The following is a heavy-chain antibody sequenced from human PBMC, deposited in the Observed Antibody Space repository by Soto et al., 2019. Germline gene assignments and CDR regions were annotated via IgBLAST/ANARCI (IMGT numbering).Heavy chain of an antibody. CDR2: IIPIFGTT. CDR3: AKDGGADGYFGNWLDP. V-gene: IGHV1-69*15. D-gene: IGHD5-12*01. J-gene: IGHJ5*02. Sequence: QVHLVQSGAEVKKPGSSVNVSCKASGGTFSNYAITWVRQALGQGLEWVGRIIPIFGTTNVAQKFQGRVTITAVESTTTAYMELSGLRSDDTAVYYCAKDGGADGYFGNWLDPWGQGTLVTVSS. CDR1: GGTFSNYA.